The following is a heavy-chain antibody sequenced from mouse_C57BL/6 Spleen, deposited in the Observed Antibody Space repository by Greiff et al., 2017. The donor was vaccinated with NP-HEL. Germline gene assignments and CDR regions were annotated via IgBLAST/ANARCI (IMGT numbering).Heavy chain of an antibody. D-gene: IGHD2-1*01. CDR2: IHPNSGST. V-gene: IGHV1-64*01. Sequence: QVQLKQPGAELVKPGASVKLSCKASGYTFTSYWMHWVKQRPGQGLEWIGMIHPNSGSTNYNEKFKSKATLTVDKSSSTAYMQLSSLTSEDSAVYYCARSIYNYAMDYWGQGTSVTVSS. CDR3: ARSIYNYAMDY. CDR1: GYTFTSYW. J-gene: IGHJ4*01.